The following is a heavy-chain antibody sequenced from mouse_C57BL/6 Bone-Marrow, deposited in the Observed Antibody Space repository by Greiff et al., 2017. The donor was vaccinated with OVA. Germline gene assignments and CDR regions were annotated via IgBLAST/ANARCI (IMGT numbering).Heavy chain of an antibody. CDR1: GFTFSNYW. D-gene: IGHD1-1*01. J-gene: IGHJ2*01. CDR3: TGGLLPYFDY. CDR2: IRLKSDNYAT. V-gene: IGHV6-3*01. Sequence: EVQGVESGGGLVQPGGSMKLSCVASGFTFSNYWMNWVRQSPEKGLEWVAQIRLKSDNYATHYAESVKGRFTISRDDSKSSVYLQMNNLRAEDTGIYYCTGGLLPYFDYWGQGTTLTVSS.